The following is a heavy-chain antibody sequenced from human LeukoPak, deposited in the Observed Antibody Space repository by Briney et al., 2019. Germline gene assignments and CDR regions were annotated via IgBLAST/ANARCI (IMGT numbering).Heavy chain of an antibody. CDR3: ARWETTVTTLDY. Sequence: ASVKVSCKASGYTFTSYDINWVRQATGQGLEWMGWMNPNSGNTGYAQKFQGRVTMTTDTSTSTAYMELRSLRSDDTAVYYCARWETTVTTLDYWGQGTLVTVSS. J-gene: IGHJ4*02. CDR2: MNPNSGNT. V-gene: IGHV1-8*01. CDR1: GYTFTSYD. D-gene: IGHD4-17*01.